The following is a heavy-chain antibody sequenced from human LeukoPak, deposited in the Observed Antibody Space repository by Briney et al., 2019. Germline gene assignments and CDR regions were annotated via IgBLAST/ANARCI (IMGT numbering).Heavy chain of an antibody. D-gene: IGHD4-11*01. J-gene: IGHJ6*03. CDR3: ARGPGVQYRAPLYYYMDV. CDR1: GYSISSGYY. Sequence: SETLSLTCAVSGYSISSGYYWGWIRQPPGKGLEWIGSIYYSGSTYYNPSLKSRVTISVDTSKNQFSLKLSSVTAADTAVYYCARGPGVQYRAPLYYYMDVWGKGTTVTVSS. CDR2: IYYSGST. V-gene: IGHV4-38-2*01.